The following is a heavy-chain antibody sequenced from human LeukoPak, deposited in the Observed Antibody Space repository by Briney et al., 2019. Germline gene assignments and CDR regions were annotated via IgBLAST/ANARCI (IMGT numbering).Heavy chain of an antibody. CDR1: GFTFSSYG. V-gene: IGHV3-30*03. J-gene: IGHJ4*02. CDR2: ISYDGNKK. D-gene: IGHD1-26*01. CDR3: ARYIVGATSVFDY. Sequence: GGSLRLSCAASGFTFSSYGMHWVRQAPGKGLEWVAVISYDGNKKYYVDSVKGRFTISRDNSKNTLYLQMNSLRAEDTAVYYCARYIVGATSVFDYWGQGTLVTVSS.